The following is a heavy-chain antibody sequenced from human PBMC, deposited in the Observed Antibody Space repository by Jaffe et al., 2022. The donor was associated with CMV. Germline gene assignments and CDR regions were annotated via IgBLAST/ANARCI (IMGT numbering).Heavy chain of an antibody. Sequence: EVQLVESGGGLVKPGGSLRLSCAASGFTFSNAWMSWVRQAPGKGLEWVGRIKSKTDGGTTDYAAPVKGRFTISRDDSKNTLYLQMNSLKTEDTAVYYCTTDPVYCTNGVCYPTHYDYWGQGTLVTVSS. J-gene: IGHJ4*02. CDR2: IKSKTDGGTT. CDR1: GFTFSNAW. CDR3: TTDPVYCTNGVCYPTHYDY. V-gene: IGHV3-15*01. D-gene: IGHD2-8*01.